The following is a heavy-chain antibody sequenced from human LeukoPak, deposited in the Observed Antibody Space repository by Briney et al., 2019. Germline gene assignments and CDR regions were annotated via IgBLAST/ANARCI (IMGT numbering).Heavy chain of an antibody. CDR3: ARKLTGTTYFDC. J-gene: IGHJ4*02. CDR1: GFTFSSYD. D-gene: IGHD1-1*01. V-gene: IGHV3-48*03. Sequence: QSGGSLRLSCAASGFTFSSYDMNWVRQAPGKGLEWVSYIHSSGGTIYYADSVKGRFTISRDSAKNSVYLRMNSLRAEDTALYYCARKLTGTTYFDCWGQGTLVTVSS. CDR2: IHSSGGTI.